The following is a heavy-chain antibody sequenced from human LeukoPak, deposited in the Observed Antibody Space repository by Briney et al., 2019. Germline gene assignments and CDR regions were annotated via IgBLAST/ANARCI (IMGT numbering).Heavy chain of an antibody. V-gene: IGHV3-7*02. CDR2: VNEEATET. J-gene: IGHJ4*02. CDR1: GFIFSNYW. D-gene: IGHD6-19*01. CDR3: ATDGRSSGWYGFDY. Sequence: TGGSLRLSCEASGFIFSNYWMSWVRQVPGKGLEWVANVNEEATETYYGDSVKGRFTISRDNANKELHLQMNSLRAEDTAMYYCATDGRSSGWYGFDYWGQGILVTVSS.